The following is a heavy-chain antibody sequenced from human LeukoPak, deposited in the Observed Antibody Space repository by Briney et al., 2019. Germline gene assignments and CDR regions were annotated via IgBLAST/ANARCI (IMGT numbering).Heavy chain of an antibody. CDR1: GGSISSYY. D-gene: IGHD6-6*01. CDR2: IYHSGST. V-gene: IGHV4-59*01. Sequence: SETLSLTCTVSGGSISSYYWSWIRQPPGKGLEWIGYIYHSGSTNYSPSLKSRVTISVDTSKNQFSLKLSSVTAADTAVYYCARERSRDSSSRGANWFDPWGQGTLVTVSS. J-gene: IGHJ5*02. CDR3: ARERSRDSSSRGANWFDP.